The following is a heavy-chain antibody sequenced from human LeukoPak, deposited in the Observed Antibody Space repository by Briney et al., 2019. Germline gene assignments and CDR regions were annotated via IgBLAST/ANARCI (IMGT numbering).Heavy chain of an antibody. CDR1: GFTFSSST. J-gene: IGHJ4*02. CDR3: ARAAYDSGSYIVNHDY. D-gene: IGHD3-22*01. Sequence: GGSLRLSCAATGFTFSSSTMYWVRLAPGKGLEWVAIVSYDGTDKHYADSVKGRFTISRDNSKNTLYLQMSSLRAEDTAVYYCARAAYDSGSYIVNHDYWGQGTLVTVSS. CDR2: VSYDGTDK. V-gene: IGHV3-30*14.